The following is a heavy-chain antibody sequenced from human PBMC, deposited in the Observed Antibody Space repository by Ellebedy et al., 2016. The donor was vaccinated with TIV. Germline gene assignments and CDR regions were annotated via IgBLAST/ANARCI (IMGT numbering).Heavy chain of an antibody. CDR1: GYNFTTYW. Sequence: GESLKISCKGSGYNFTTYWIGWVRQMPGRGLEWMGLVYPGDSDTRYSPSFRGQVTISADRSISTAYLQWSRLKASDTAMYYCATSRLGDYDYYYWGQGTLVTVSS. V-gene: IGHV5-51*01. J-gene: IGHJ4*02. CDR3: ATSRLGDYDYYY. CDR2: VYPGDSDT. D-gene: IGHD3-16*01.